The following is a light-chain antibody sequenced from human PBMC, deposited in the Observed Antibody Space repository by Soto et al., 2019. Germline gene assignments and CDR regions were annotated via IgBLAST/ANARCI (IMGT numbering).Light chain of an antibody. CDR1: QSVSNN. CDR3: QQYNNWPPWT. Sequence: EIVMTQSPATLSVSPGERATLSFRASQSVSNNLAWYQQKPGQAPRLLIYGASTRATGIPARFSGSGSGTEFTITISSLQSEDFAVYYCQQYNNWPPWTFGQGTKVEIK. V-gene: IGKV3-15*01. CDR2: GAS. J-gene: IGKJ1*01.